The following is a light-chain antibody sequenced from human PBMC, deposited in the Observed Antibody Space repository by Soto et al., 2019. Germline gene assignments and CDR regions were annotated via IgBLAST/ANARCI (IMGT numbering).Light chain of an antibody. Sequence: QLVLTQSPSASASLGASVKLTCTLSSGHSSYAIAWHQQQPEKGPRYLMKLNSDGSHSKGDGIPDRFSGSSSGAEHYLTISSLQYEDEADYYCQTWGTGIGVFGGGTKLTVL. J-gene: IGLJ2*01. CDR2: LNSDGSH. CDR1: SGHSSYA. V-gene: IGLV4-69*01. CDR3: QTWGTGIGV.